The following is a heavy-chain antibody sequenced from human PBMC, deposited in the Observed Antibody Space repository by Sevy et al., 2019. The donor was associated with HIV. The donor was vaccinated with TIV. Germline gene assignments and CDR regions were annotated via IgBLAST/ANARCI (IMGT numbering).Heavy chain of an antibody. V-gene: IGHV1-2*02. J-gene: IGHJ4*02. CDR1: RYDFSGYH. CDR2: INLDSGDT. D-gene: IGHD2-21*02. Sequence: ASVKVSCKASRYDFSGYHMHWIRRAPGQGPEWMGWINLDSGDTRYAQKFEGRVSMTRDTFTNTAYLGLTSLTTDDTAVYYCADEVTLRFDHWGQGTQVTVSS. CDR3: ADEVTLRFDH.